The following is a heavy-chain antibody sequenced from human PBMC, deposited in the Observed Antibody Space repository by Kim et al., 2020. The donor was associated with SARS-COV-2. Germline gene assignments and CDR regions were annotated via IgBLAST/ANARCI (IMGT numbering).Heavy chain of an antibody. J-gene: IGHJ4*02. D-gene: IGHD6-13*01. V-gene: IGHV4-34*01. CDR3: AAEAGEGSGIAAAGTEY. CDR2: INHSGST. Sequence: SETLSLTCAVYGGSFSGYYWSWIRQPPGKGLEWIGEINHSGSTNYNPSLKSRVTISVDTSKNQFSLKLSSVTAADTAVYYCAAEAGEGSGIAAAGTEYWGQGTLVTVSS. CDR1: GGSFSGYY.